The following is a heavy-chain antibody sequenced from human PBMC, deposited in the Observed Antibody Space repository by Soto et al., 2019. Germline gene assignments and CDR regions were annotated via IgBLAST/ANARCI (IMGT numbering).Heavy chain of an antibody. CDR2: IYYSGST. J-gene: IGHJ4*02. D-gene: IGHD3-22*01. CDR3: ARTSFDRSGTAADH. Sequence: SETLSLTCTVSGGSISSGGDYWSWIRQHPGKGLEWIGYIYYSGSTYYNPSLKSRVSILVDTSKNQFSLKLSSVTAADTAVYYCARTSFDRSGTAADHWGQGTLVTVSS. CDR1: GGSISSGGDY. V-gene: IGHV4-31*03.